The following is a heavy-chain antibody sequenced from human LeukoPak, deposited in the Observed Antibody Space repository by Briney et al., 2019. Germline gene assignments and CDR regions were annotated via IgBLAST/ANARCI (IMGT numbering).Heavy chain of an antibody. CDR3: ARGHYDMGV. CDR2: INEDGSQK. J-gene: IGHJ6*02. Sequence: GGSLRLSCAASGLTLSRHWMSWVRQAPGKGLEWVANINEDGSQKHHVDSVKGRFSISRDNAKNSLNLQMNSLRAEDTAVYYCARGHYDMGVWGQGTTVTVSS. V-gene: IGHV3-7*05. CDR1: GLTLSRHW.